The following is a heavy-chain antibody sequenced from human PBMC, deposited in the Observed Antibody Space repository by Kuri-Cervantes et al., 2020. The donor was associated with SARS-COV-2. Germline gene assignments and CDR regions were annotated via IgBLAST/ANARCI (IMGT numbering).Heavy chain of an antibody. CDR1: GYTFTSYG. V-gene: IGHV1-18*04. D-gene: IGHD3-10*01. Sequence: ASVKVSCKASGYTFTSYGISWVRQAPGQGLEWMGWISAYNGNTNYAQKLQGRVTMTTDTSTSTAYMELRSLRSDDTAVYYCARERGGYYGSVRRGYHYYGMDVWGQGTTVTVSS. J-gene: IGHJ6*02. CDR2: ISAYNGNT. CDR3: ARERGGYYGSVRRGYHYYGMDV.